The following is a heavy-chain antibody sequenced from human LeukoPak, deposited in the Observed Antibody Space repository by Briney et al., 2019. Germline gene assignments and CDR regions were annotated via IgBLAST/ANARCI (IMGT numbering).Heavy chain of an antibody. J-gene: IGHJ4*02. CDR3: ARDRDYGDYNTQDLFVY. CDR2: ISAYNGNT. D-gene: IGHD4-17*01. CDR1: GYTFTNFG. Sequence: GASVKVSCKASGYTFTNFGISWVRQAPGQGLEWMGWISAYNGNTNYAQRLLGRVTMTTDTSTSTAYMELRSLRSDDTAVYYCARDRDYGDYNTQDLFVYWGQGTLVTVSS. V-gene: IGHV1-18*01.